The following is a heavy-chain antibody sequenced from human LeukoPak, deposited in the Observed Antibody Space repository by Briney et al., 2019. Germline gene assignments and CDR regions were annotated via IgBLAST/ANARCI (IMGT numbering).Heavy chain of an antibody. D-gene: IGHD1-26*01. CDR2: IGTAGDT. CDR3: ARQNTPHGNFDY. V-gene: IGHV3-13*01. Sequence: PGGSQRLSCAASGFTLSSYAMHWVRQPAGKGLEWVSAIGTAGDTFYPGSVKGRFTISRENAKKSLFLQMNSLRAEDTAVYYCARQNTPHGNFDYWGQGTLVTVSS. J-gene: IGHJ4*02. CDR1: GFTLSSYA.